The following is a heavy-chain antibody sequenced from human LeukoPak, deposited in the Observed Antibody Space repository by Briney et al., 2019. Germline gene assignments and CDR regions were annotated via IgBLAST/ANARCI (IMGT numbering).Heavy chain of an antibody. J-gene: IGHJ4*02. CDR1: GGSFSGYY. D-gene: IGHD5-18*01. Sequence: SETLSLNCAVYGGSFSGYYWSWIRQPPGKGLEWIGEINHSGSTNYNPSLKSRVTISVDTSKNQFSLKLSSVTAADTAVYYCARGWGYSYGYANWGQGTLVTVSS. CDR3: ARGWGYSYGYAN. V-gene: IGHV4-34*01. CDR2: INHSGST.